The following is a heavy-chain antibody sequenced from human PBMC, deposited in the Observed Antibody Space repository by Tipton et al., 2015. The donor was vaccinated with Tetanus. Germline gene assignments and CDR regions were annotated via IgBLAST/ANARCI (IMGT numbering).Heavy chain of an antibody. D-gene: IGHD2-8*01. V-gene: IGHV5-51*01. J-gene: IGHJ4*02. CDR1: GYIFTNYW. CDR3: ARAHCSDGVCNFDF. CDR2: IYPADSDT. Sequence: QLVQSGGEVKKPGESLKISCKGSGYIFTNYWIGWVRQMPGKGLEWMGIIYPADSDTRYSPSFQGQVTISVDKSINTAYLQWSSLKASDTSMSYCARAHCSDGVCNFDFWGQGALVTVAS.